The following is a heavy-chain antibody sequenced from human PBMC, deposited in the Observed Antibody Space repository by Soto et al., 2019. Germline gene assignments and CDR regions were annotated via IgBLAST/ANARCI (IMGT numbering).Heavy chain of an antibody. Sequence: PSETLSLTCTVSGGSISSYYWSWIRQPPGKGLEWIGYIYYSGSTNYNPSLKSRVTISVDTSKNQFSLKLSSVTAADTAVYYCARGGPPSSGRYYETYYCYMDVWGKGTTVTVSS. D-gene: IGHD3-10*01. CDR1: GGSISSYY. V-gene: IGHV4-59*01. CDR2: IYYSGST. J-gene: IGHJ6*03. CDR3: ARGGPPSSGRYYETYYCYMDV.